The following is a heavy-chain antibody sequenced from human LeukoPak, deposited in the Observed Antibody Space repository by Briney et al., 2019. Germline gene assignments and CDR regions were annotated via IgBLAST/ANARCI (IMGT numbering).Heavy chain of an antibody. CDR3: ASASGYPYNWFEP. D-gene: IGHD5-12*01. J-gene: IGHJ5*02. V-gene: IGHV4-59*01. Sequence: SETLSLTCTVSGGSIGSDYWGWIRQSPGKGLEWIGYTYNSGSTKYNPSIKSRVTISVGTSKNHFSLTLGSVTAADTAVYYCASASGYPYNWFEPWGQGILVTVSS. CDR2: TYNSGST. CDR1: GGSIGSDY.